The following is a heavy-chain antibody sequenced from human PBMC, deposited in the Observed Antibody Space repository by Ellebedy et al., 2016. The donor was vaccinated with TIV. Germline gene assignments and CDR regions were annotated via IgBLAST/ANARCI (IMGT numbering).Heavy chain of an antibody. CDR1: GFSFNRAW. CDR2: INYSGGST. Sequence: GESLKISXAASGFSFNRAWMTWVRQAPGKGLEWVSAINYSGGSTYYAESVRGRFTISRDNSKNTLYLLMSSLRGEDTARYYCAKKDFDYRVGAFDIWGQGTLVTVSS. CDR3: AKKDFDYRVGAFDI. J-gene: IGHJ3*02. V-gene: IGHV3-23*01. D-gene: IGHD3-16*02.